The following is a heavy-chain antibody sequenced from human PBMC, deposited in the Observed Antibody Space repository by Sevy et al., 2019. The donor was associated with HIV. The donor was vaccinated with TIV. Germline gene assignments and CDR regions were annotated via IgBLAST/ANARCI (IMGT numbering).Heavy chain of an antibody. CDR1: GYSFTSYW. CDR2: IYPGDSDT. D-gene: IGHD5-18*01. J-gene: IGHJ3*02. V-gene: IGHV5-51*01. CDR3: AGRGSGDTAMVLMGNDAFDI. Sequence: GESLKISCKGSGYSFTSYWIGWVRQMPGKGLEWMGIIYPGDSDTRYSPSFQGKVTISADKSISTAYLQWSSLKASDTAMYYCAGRGSGDTAMVLMGNDAFDIWGQGTMVTVSS.